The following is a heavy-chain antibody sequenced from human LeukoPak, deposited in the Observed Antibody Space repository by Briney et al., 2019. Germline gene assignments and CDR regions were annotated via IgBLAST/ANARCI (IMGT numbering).Heavy chain of an antibody. Sequence: SETLSLTCAVYGGSFSGYYWSWIRQPPGKGLEWIGEINHSGSTNYNPSLKSRVTISVDTSKNQFSLKLSSVTAADTAVYYCARSQRYDSSGYYRFDYWGQGTLVTVSS. D-gene: IGHD3-22*01. CDR2: INHSGST. V-gene: IGHV4-34*01. CDR3: ARSQRYDSSGYYRFDY. J-gene: IGHJ4*02. CDR1: GGSFSGYY.